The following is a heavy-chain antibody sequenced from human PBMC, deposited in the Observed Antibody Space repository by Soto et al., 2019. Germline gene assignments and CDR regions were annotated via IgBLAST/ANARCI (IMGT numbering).Heavy chain of an antibody. V-gene: IGHV2-26*01. CDR1: GFSLSNSRMG. J-gene: IGHJ4*02. CDR3: ARIWGGYDSDY. Sequence: QVTLKESGPVLVKPTETLTLTCTVSGFSLSNSRMGVSWIRQPPGKALEWLAHIVSNDEKSYSTSLKSRLTIPKETSKGQMFLTMTNMDPVETATYYCARIWGGYDSDYWGQGTLVTVSS. CDR2: IVSNDEK. D-gene: IGHD5-12*01.